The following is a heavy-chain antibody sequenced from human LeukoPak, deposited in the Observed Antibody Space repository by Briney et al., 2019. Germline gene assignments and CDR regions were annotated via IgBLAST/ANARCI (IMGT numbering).Heavy chain of an antibody. CDR1: GYSFTSYW. D-gene: IGHD2-21*02. CDR3: ARKPYCGGDCYSGPPDY. J-gene: IGHJ4*02. Sequence: GESLKISCKGSGYSFTSYWIGWVRQMPGKGLEWMGIIYPGDSDTRYSPSFQGQVTISADKSISTAYLQWSSLKASDTAMYYRARKPYCGGDCYSGPPDYWGQGTLVTVSS. CDR2: IYPGDSDT. V-gene: IGHV5-51*01.